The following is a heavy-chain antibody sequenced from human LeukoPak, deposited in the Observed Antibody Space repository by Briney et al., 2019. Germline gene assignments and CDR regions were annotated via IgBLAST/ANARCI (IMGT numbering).Heavy chain of an antibody. Sequence: ASVKVSCKASGYTFTSYGISWVRQAPGQGLEWMGWISAYNGNTNYAQKLQGRVTMTTDTSTSTAYMELRSLRSDDTAVYYCARARAEGYHVLPWFDPWGQGTLVTVSS. J-gene: IGHJ5*02. CDR1: GYTFTSYG. D-gene: IGHD2-2*01. CDR3: ARARAEGYHVLPWFDP. V-gene: IGHV1-18*01. CDR2: ISAYNGNT.